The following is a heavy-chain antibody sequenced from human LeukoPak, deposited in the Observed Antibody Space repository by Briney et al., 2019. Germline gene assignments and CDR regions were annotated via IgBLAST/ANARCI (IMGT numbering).Heavy chain of an antibody. CDR2: VSYDGTNE. CDR1: GFIFTNYF. CDR3: ARAGRADGDYHYFDY. V-gene: IGHV3-30-3*01. J-gene: IGHJ4*02. Sequence: GGSLRLSCAASGFIFTNYFMSWVRQAPGKGLEWVAAVSYDGTNEYYAESVRGRLTISRDNSKNTLYLQMNSLRDVDTAIYFCARAGRADGDYHYFDYWGQGTLVTVSS. D-gene: IGHD4-17*01.